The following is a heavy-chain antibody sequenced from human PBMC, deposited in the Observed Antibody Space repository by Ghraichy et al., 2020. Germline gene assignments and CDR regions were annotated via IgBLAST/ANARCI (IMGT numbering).Heavy chain of an antibody. V-gene: IGHV4-34*01. CDR3: ARSFYDILTDNAGWSDP. CDR1: GGSFSGYY. D-gene: IGHD3-9*01. CDR2: INRSGST. J-gene: IGHJ5*02. Sequence: SQTLSLTCAVYGGSFSGYYWSWIRQPPGKGLDWIGEINRSGSTNYNPSLKSRVTISVDTSKNQFSLKLSSVTAADTAVYYCARSFYDILTDNAGWSDPWGQGTLVTVSS.